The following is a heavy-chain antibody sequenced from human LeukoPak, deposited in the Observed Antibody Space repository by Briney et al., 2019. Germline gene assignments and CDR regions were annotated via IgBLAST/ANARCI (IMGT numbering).Heavy chain of an antibody. CDR2: IYYSGST. CDR3: ARDDNYGSGSYYAY. Sequence: SETLSLTCTVSGGSISSSRYFWGWIRQPPGKGLEWIGSIYYSGSTYYNPSLKSRVTISVDTSKNQFSLKLSSVTAADTAVYYCARDDNYGSGSYYAYWGQGTLVTVSS. J-gene: IGHJ4*02. D-gene: IGHD3-10*01. CDR1: GGSISSSRYF. V-gene: IGHV4-39*07.